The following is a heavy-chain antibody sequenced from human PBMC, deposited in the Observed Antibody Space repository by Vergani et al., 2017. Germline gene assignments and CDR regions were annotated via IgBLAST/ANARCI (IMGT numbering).Heavy chain of an antibody. V-gene: IGHV4-39*01. CDR2: IYYSGST. Sequence: QLQLQESGPGLVKPSETLSLTCTVSGGSISSSSYYWGWIRQPPGKGLEWIGSIYYSGSTSYNRSLKSRVTISVDTSKNQFSLKLSSVTAADTAVYYCARHAGRKVTTLYYYFYGMDVWGQGTTVTVSS. D-gene: IGHD4-17*01. CDR1: GGSISSSSYY. J-gene: IGHJ6*02. CDR3: ARHAGRKVTTLYYYFYGMDV.